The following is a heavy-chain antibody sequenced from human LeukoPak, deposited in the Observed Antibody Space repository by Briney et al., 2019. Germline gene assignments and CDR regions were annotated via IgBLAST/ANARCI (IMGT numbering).Heavy chain of an antibody. Sequence: PGGSLRLSCAASGFTFSETWMNWVRQAPGKGLEWVAAIKDDGGETDYVDSVKGRFTISRDNAKNSLYLQMNSLRAEDTAVYYCATYINWVAGDVWGQGTTVSASS. V-gene: IGHV3-7*01. CDR2: IKDDGGET. D-gene: IGHD1-1*01. J-gene: IGHJ6*02. CDR3: ATYINWVAGDV. CDR1: GFTFSETW.